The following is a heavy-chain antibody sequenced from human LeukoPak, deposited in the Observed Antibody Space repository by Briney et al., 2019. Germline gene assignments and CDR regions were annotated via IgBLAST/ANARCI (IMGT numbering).Heavy chain of an antibody. D-gene: IGHD2-15*01. CDR1: GYTFTGYY. CDR2: INPNSGGT. J-gene: IGHJ6*03. V-gene: IGHV1-2*02. Sequence: ASVNVSCKASGYTFTGYYMHWVRPAPGQGLEWMGWINPNSGGTNYAQKFQGRVTMTRDTSISTAYMELSRLRSDDTAVYYCARGVVVAANGFDYMDVWGKGTTVTVSS. CDR3: ARGVVVAANGFDYMDV.